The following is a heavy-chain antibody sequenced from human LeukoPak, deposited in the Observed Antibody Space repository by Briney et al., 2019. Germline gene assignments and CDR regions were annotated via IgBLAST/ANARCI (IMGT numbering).Heavy chain of an antibody. V-gene: IGHV3-23*01. J-gene: IGHJ4*02. CDR1: GYTFSNYA. Sequence: GASLRLSCAASGYTFSNYAMSWVRQAPGKGLEWVSAILGSGGSTYYADSVKGRFTVSRDNSKSTLYLQMNSLRAEDTALYYCAKWGDYDVLTGYYVPDYWGQGTLVTVSS. CDR3: AKWGDYDVLTGYYVPDY. D-gene: IGHD3-9*01. CDR2: ILGSGGST.